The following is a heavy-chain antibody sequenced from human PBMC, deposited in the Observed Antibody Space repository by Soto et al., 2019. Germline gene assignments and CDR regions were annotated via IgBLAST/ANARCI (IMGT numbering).Heavy chain of an antibody. CDR2: IIPIFGTA. CDR1: GGTFTSYA. D-gene: IGHD3-22*01. J-gene: IGHJ5*02. CDR3: ARYYYDSSGSKGFDP. V-gene: IGHV1-69*13. Sequence: SAKVTGNASGGTFTSYAISWVRHAPGQGLEWMGGIIPIFGTANYAQKFQGRVTITADESTSTAYMEMSSLRSEDTAVYYCARYYYDSSGSKGFDPWGQETMVTVPS.